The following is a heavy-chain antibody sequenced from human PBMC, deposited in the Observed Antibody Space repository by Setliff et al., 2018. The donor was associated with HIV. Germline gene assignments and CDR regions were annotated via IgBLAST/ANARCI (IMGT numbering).Heavy chain of an antibody. V-gene: IGHV3-23*01. Sequence: GGSLRLSCAASGFAFSASAMSWVRQAPGKGLEWVTDISGSGGVTYYADSVRGRFTVSRDNSGRTLYLQINSLRAEDTAIYYCAKARTTVTSALDSWGQGTLVTVPQ. CDR3: AKARTTVTSALDS. CDR1: GFAFSASA. D-gene: IGHD4-17*01. CDR2: ISGSGGVT. J-gene: IGHJ4*02.